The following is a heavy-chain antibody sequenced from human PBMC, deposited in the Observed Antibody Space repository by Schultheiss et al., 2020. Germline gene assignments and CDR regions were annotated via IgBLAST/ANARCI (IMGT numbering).Heavy chain of an antibody. CDR2: IKSKTDGGTT. J-gene: IGHJ4*02. CDR1: GFSFANAW. CDR3: AKDRTEQLVNNY. Sequence: GGSLRLSCAASGFSFANAWMNWVRQAPGKGLEWVGRIKSKTDGGTTDYAAPVKGRFTISRDDSKNTLYLQMNSLRAEDTAVYYCAKDRTEQLVNNYWGQGTLVTGSS. D-gene: IGHD6-13*01. V-gene: IGHV3-15*07.